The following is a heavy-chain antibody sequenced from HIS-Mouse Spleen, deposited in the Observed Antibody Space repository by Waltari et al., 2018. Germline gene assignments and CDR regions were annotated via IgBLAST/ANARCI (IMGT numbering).Heavy chain of an antibody. CDR2: SNPNRGGT. J-gene: IGHJ4*02. D-gene: IGHD6-6*01. CDR1: GYTFTGYY. V-gene: IGHV1-2*02. CDR3: ARGDRPEYSSSSDYFDY. Sequence: QVQLVQSGAEVKKPGASVKVSCKASGYTFTGYYMHWVRQAPGQGLEWMGGSNPNRGGTKYAQKFQGRVTMTRDTSISTAYMELSRLRSDDTAVYYCARGDRPEYSSSSDYFDYWGQGTLVTVSS.